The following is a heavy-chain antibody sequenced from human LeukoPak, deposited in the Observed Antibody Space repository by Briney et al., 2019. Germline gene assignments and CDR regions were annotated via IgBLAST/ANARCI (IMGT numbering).Heavy chain of an antibody. J-gene: IGHJ4*02. D-gene: IGHD6-19*01. CDR3: ARDLGRGAVAGTFDY. V-gene: IGHV3-21*01. Sequence: GGSLRLSCAASGFTFSSYSMNWVRQAPGKGLEWVSSISSSSSYIYYADSVKGRFTISRDNAKNSLYLQMNSLSAEDTAVYYCARDLGRGAVAGTFDYWGQGTLVTVSS. CDR1: GFTFSSYS. CDR2: ISSSSSYI.